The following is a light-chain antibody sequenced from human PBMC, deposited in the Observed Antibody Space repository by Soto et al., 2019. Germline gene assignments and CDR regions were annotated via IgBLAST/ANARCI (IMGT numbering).Light chain of an antibody. V-gene: IGKV1-5*01. J-gene: IGKJ2*01. CDR2: DVS. CDR3: QQYNYYST. CDR1: QSISKW. Sequence: DIQMTQSPSTLSASVGDRVTITCRASQSISKWLAWYQQKPGKAPKLLIYDVSSLQSGVPSRFRVSGSGREFTLTISTLQPDDFATYYCQQYNYYSTFGQGTKLETK.